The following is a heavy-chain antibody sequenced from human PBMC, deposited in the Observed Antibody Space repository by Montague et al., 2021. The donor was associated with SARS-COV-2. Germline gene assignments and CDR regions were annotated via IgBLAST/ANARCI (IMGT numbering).Heavy chain of an antibody. CDR3: AKDGSTGGWFDP. Sequence: TLSLTCIVSGDSMTGGRSFWSWIRQPAGKELEWIGRIYTSGSTNYNPSLRSRVAISIDTAHNQVSLNLTSVTAADTAVYYCAKDGSTGGWFDPWGQGTLVTVSS. D-gene: IGHD3-10*01. V-gene: IGHV4-61*02. CDR2: IYTSGST. CDR1: GDSMTGGRSF. J-gene: IGHJ5*02.